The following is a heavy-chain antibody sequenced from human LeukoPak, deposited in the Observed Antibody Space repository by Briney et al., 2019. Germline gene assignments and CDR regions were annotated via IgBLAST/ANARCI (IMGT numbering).Heavy chain of an antibody. J-gene: IGHJ4*02. Sequence: GGSLILSCAASGFTFSSSGMHWVRQAPGKGLEWVAVIWSDGSNKYYADSVKGRFTVSRDTSKNTLYLQVNSLRAEDTAVYYCARGGFRYPLDWGQGTLVTVSS. CDR1: GFTFSSSG. CDR3: ARGGFRYPLD. D-gene: IGHD3-9*01. V-gene: IGHV3-33*01. CDR2: IWSDGSNK.